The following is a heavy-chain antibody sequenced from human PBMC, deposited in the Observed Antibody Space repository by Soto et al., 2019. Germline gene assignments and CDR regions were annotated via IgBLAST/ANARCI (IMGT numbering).Heavy chain of an antibody. CDR2: IGGSGDQI. D-gene: IGHD4-4*01. V-gene: IGHV3-23*01. CDR3: VVVTVGRLDCFDS. Sequence: PGGSLRLSCITSGFTFRNYAMSWVRQPPGKGLEWVSAIGGSGDQIFYADSVRGRFTISRDNSKNTLYLQMDSLRAEDTAVYYCVVVTVGRLDCFDSWGQGTLVTVSS. J-gene: IGHJ5*01. CDR1: GFTFRNYA.